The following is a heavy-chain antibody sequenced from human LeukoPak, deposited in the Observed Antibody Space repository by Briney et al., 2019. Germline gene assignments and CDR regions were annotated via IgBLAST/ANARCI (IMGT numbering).Heavy chain of an antibody. D-gene: IGHD2-2*02. J-gene: IGHJ4*02. Sequence: GGSLRLSCAASGFTFSSYGMHWVRQAPGKGLEWVAVISYDGSNKYYADSVKGRFTISRDNSKNTLYLQMNSLRAEDTAVYYCACPAAKPECGYWGQGTLVTVSS. CDR1: GFTFSSYG. V-gene: IGHV3-30*03. CDR2: ISYDGSNK. CDR3: ACPAAKPECGY.